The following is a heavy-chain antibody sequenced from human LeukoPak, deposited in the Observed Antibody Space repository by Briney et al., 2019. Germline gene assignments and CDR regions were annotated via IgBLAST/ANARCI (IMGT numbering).Heavy chain of an antibody. CDR1: GASISSFY. CDR3: AKHARDEVHCMNPACCNYY. D-gene: IGHD2/OR15-2a*01. CDR2: IDTSGST. J-gene: IGHJ4*02. Sequence: SETLSLTCTVSGASISSFYWNWIRQPPGKGLEWIGYIDTSGSTSYNPSLNSRVTISLDMSKNQVSLRLSSVTAADTALYFCAKHARDEVHCMNPACCNYYSGQGALVTVSS. V-gene: IGHV4-4*09.